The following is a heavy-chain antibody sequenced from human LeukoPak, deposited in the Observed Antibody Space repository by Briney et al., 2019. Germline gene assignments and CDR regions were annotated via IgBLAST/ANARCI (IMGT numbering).Heavy chain of an antibody. V-gene: IGHV4-30-2*01. J-gene: IGHJ4*02. CDR3: ARGRVVPSDFDY. D-gene: IGHD2-8*01. CDR2: IYHSGST. Sequence: SETLSLTCTVSGGSISSGGYYWSWIRQPPGKGLEWIGYIYHSGSTYYNPSLKSRVTISVDTSKNQFSLKLSSVTAADTAVYYCARGRVVPSDFDYWGQGTLVTVSS. CDR1: GGSISSGGYY.